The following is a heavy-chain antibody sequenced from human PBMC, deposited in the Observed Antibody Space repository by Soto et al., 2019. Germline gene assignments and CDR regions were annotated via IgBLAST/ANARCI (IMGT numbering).Heavy chain of an antibody. CDR3: AKDLQFSGWLSAQTFDY. CDR1: GYTFTSYD. J-gene: IGHJ4*02. CDR2: MNPNSGNT. Sequence: ASVKVSCKASGYTFTSYDINWVRQATGQGLEWMGWMNPNSGNTGYAQKFQGRVTMTRDTSISTAYMELNSLRAEDTAVYYCAKDLQFSGWLSAQTFDYWGQGTQVTVSS. V-gene: IGHV1-8*01. D-gene: IGHD6-19*01.